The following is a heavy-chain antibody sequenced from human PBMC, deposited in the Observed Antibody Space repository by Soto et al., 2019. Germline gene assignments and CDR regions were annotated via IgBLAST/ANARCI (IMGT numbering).Heavy chain of an antibody. CDR1: GYSFSSSS. J-gene: IGHJ4*02. V-gene: IGHV1-18*04. D-gene: IGHD1-26*01. CDR2: ISAVNGNT. CDR3: ARGWALGDN. Sequence: QVQLVQSGAEVKKPGASVKVSCKASGYSFSSSSITWVRQAPGQGLEWMGWISAVNGNTNYAQKFQGRVTMTTDTSTSTDYMEMRSLRSDDTAVYYCARGWALGDNWGQGTLVTVSS.